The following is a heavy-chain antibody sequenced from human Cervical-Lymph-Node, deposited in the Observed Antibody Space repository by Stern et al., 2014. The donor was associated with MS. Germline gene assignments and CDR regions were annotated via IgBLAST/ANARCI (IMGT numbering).Heavy chain of an antibody. CDR2: INEDGHLT. J-gene: IGHJ4*02. Sequence: ELQLVESGGGLVQPGGSLRLSCEDSGYTFSSFWMHWVRQVPGKGLVWVSRINEDGHLTAYADSVRVRFTISRDNAKRTLYLQMNSLGAEDTAICYCARDLSGRSDSWGQGTLVTVSS. V-gene: IGHV3-74*03. CDR3: ARDLSGRSDS. D-gene: IGHD1-26*01. CDR1: GYTFSSFW.